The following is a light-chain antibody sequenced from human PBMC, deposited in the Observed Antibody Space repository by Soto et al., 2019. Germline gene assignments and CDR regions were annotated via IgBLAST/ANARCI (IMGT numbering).Light chain of an antibody. CDR2: AAS. CDR1: PGITND. V-gene: IGKV1-17*01. Sequence: DIQMTQSPSSLSASVGDRVTITCRASPGITNDLGWYQQKPGKAPKRLIYAASGMQSGVPSRFRGSGSGTEFTLTISSLQPEDIATYYCQQYNSYPLTFGGGTKVEVK. J-gene: IGKJ4*01. CDR3: QQYNSYPLT.